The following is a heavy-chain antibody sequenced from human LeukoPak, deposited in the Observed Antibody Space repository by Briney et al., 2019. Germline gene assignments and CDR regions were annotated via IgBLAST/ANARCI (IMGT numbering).Heavy chain of an antibody. V-gene: IGHV3-49*04. J-gene: IGHJ6*02. Sequence: GGSLRLSCAASGFTFFNFAMSWVRQAPGRGREGVGFIRTKMYDGTTEYAASVGGRFTISRDDSTSIAYLQMNSLKTEDTAVYYCTPGPDNYYDTSGYSNLFYFYGTDVWGQGTTVTVSS. CDR3: TPGPDNYYDTSGYSNLFYFYGTDV. CDR2: IRTKMYDGTT. D-gene: IGHD3-22*01. CDR1: GFTFFNFA.